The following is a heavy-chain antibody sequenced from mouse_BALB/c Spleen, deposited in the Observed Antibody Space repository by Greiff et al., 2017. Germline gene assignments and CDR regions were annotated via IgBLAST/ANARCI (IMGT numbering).Heavy chain of an antibody. CDR3: AREGRITTGYFDV. Sequence: EVKLVESGGGLVQPGGSLRLSCATSGFTFSDFYMEWVRQPPGKRLEWIAASRNKANDYTTEYSASVKGLFIVSRDTSQSILYLQMNAMRAEDTAIYYCAREGRITTGYFDVWGAGTTVTVSS. CDR2: SRNKANDYTT. J-gene: IGHJ1*01. D-gene: IGHD1-2*01. V-gene: IGHV7-1*02. CDR1: GFTFSDFY.